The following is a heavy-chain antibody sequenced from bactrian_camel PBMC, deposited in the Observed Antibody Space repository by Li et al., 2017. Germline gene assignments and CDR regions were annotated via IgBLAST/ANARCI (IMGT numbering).Heavy chain of an antibody. CDR3: ATGVFTTWSGNY. J-gene: IGHJ4*01. D-gene: IGHD2*01. CDR2: INSDSGGGET. Sequence: HVQLVESGGGSVQAGGSLRLSCAASGYVYSRYCMGWFRQAPGKGLEWVSHINSDSGGGETYYVDSVKGRFTISRDDAKNTLDLQLNSLKTEDTAVYYCATGVFTTWSGNYWGRGPRSPSPQ. CDR1: GYVYSRYC. V-gene: IGHV3S1*01.